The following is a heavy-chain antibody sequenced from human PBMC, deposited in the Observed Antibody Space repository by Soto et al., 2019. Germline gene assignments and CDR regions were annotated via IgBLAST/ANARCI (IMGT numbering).Heavy chain of an antibody. CDR3: ARSIVVVTAADY. D-gene: IGHD2-21*02. Sequence: QVQLVQSGAEVKKPGASVKVYCKASGYTFTSYAMHWVRQAPGQRLEWMGWSNAGNGNTKYAQKFQGRVTITRDTSASTDYMELSSLRSEDTAVDDCARSIVVVTAADYWGQGTLVTVSS. J-gene: IGHJ4*02. CDR2: SNAGNGNT. CDR1: GYTFTSYA. V-gene: IGHV1-3*01.